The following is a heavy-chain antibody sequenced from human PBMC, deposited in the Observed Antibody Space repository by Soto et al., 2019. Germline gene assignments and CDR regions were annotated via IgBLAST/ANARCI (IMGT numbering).Heavy chain of an antibody. V-gene: IGHV3-30*18. CDR2: ISYDGSNK. Sequence: HPGGSLRLSCAASGFTFSSYGMHWVRQAPGKGLEWVAVISYDGSNKYYADSVKGRFTISRDNSKNTLYLQMNSLRAEDTAVYYCAKGLYYYDSSGSPLDVWGQGTTVTVSS. CDR1: GFTFSSYG. J-gene: IGHJ6*02. D-gene: IGHD3-22*01. CDR3: AKGLYYYDSSGSPLDV.